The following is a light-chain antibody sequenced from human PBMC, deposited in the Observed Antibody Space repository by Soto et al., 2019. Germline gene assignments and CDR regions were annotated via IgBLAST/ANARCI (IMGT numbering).Light chain of an antibody. CDR2: GAS. CDR1: QSVSSSY. V-gene: IGKV3-20*01. Sequence: EIVLTQSPGTLSLSPGERATLSCRASQSVSSSYLAWYQQKPGQAPRLLIFGASSRATGIPDRFSGSGSGTDVTLTISRLEPEDSAVYYCQQSDNSPPTFGQGAKLEIK. J-gene: IGKJ1*01. CDR3: QQSDNSPPT.